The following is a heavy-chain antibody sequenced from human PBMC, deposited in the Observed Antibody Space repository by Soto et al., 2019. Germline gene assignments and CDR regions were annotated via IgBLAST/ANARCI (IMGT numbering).Heavy chain of an antibody. D-gene: IGHD6-13*01. V-gene: IGHV4-39*01. Sequence: SETLSLTCTVSGGSISSSSYYWGWIRQPPGKGLEWIGSIYYSGSTYYNPSLKGRVTISVDTSKNQFSLKLSSVTAADTAVYYCARLPSSSWYDSYYYYYGMDVWGQGTTVTVSS. CDR3: ARLPSSSWYDSYYYYYGMDV. J-gene: IGHJ6*02. CDR2: IYYSGST. CDR1: GGSISSSSYY.